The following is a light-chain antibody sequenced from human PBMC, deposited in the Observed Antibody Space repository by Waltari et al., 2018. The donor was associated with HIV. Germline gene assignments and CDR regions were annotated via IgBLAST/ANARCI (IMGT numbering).Light chain of an antibody. CDR3: MQALQTPQT. CDR1: QSLLHSNGYNY. J-gene: IGKJ1*01. Sequence: DIVMTQSPLSLPVTPGEPASISCRSSQSLLHSNGYNYLDWYLQKPGQSPQSLIYYRFSVSGSGTDFTLKISRVEAEDVGVYYCMQALQTPQTFGQGTKVEIK. V-gene: IGKV2-28*01.